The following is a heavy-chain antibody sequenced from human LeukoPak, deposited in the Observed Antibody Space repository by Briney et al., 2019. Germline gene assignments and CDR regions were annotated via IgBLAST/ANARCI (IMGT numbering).Heavy chain of an antibody. Sequence: ASVKVSCKPSGGTFSSYAISWVRQAPGQGLEWMGRIIPILGIANYAQKFQGRVTITADKSTSTAYMELSSLRSEDTAVYYCARGATLYYFDYWGQGTLVTVSS. CDR1: GGTFSSYA. CDR3: ARGATLYYFDY. J-gene: IGHJ4*02. CDR2: IIPILGIA. V-gene: IGHV1-69*04. D-gene: IGHD1-26*01.